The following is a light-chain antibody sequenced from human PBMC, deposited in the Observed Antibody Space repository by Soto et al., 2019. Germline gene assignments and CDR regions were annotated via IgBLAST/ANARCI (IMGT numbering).Light chain of an antibody. Sequence: EIVLTQAPGTLSLSPGESATLSCRASQSINNRYLAWYQQKPGQAPRLLIYAASSRATGIPDRFSGSGSGTDFTLTISRLEPEDFAVYYCQQFGSSPVFTFGPGTKVYIK. CDR2: AAS. CDR1: QSINNRY. V-gene: IGKV3-20*01. J-gene: IGKJ3*01. CDR3: QQFGSSPVFT.